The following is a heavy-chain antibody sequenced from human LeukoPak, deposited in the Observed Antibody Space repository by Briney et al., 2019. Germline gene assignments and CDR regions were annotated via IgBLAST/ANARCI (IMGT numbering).Heavy chain of an antibody. Sequence: GGSLRLSCAASGFTFSSYWMSWVRQAPGKGLEWVANIKQDGSEKYYVDSVKGRFTISRDNAKNSLYLQMNSLRAEDTAVYYCDAQVRPRQLWSQHTNYFDYWGQGTLVTVSS. CDR2: IKQDGSEK. J-gene: IGHJ4*02. V-gene: IGHV3-7*03. CDR1: GFTFSSYW. CDR3: DAQVRPRQLWSQHTNYFDY. D-gene: IGHD5-18*01.